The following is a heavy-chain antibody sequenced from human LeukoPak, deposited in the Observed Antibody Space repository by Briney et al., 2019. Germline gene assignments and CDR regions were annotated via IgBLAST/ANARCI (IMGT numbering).Heavy chain of an antibody. Sequence: PGGSLRLSCAASGFTFSSYEMNWVRQAPGKGLEWVSYISSSGSTIYYADSVKGRFTISRDNAKNSLYLQMNSLRAEDTAVYYCARNGVGDPTGLGKIDDVFIIWAKGKRVTVFS. J-gene: IGHJ3*02. D-gene: IGHD2-8*01. CDR1: GFTFSSYE. CDR2: ISSSGSTI. CDR3: ARNGVGDPTGLGKIDDVFII. V-gene: IGHV3-48*03.